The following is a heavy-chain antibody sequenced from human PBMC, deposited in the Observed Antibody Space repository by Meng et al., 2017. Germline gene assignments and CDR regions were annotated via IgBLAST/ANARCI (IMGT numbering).Heavy chain of an antibody. J-gene: IGHJ4*01. D-gene: IGHD2-15*01. Sequence: ASVKVSCKASGYTFTSYDITWVRQATGQGLEWMGGMNPTSGNTGYAKKFQGRVTIARNTSISTAYKELSSLRSEDTAVYYSARGSRGGSCYYGWGHGTPVTVSS. CDR1: GYTFTSYD. CDR3: ARGSRGGSCYYG. V-gene: IGHV1-8*03. CDR2: MNPTSGNT.